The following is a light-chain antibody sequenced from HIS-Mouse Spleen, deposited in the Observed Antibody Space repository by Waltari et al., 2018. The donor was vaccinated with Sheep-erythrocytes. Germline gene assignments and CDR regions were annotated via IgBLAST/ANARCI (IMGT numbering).Light chain of an antibody. CDR2: AAS. V-gene: IGKV1-39*01. J-gene: IGKJ3*01. CDR1: QSISSY. CDR3: QQSYSTPQFT. Sequence: DIQMTQSPSPLSASVGDRVTIPCRASQSISSYLNWYQQKPGKAPKLLTYAASSLQSGVPSRFSGSGSGTDFTLTISSLQPEDFATYYCQQSYSTPQFTFGPGTKVDIK.